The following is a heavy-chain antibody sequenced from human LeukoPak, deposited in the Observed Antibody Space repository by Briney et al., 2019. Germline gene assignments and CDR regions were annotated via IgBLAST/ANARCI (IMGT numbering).Heavy chain of an antibody. J-gene: IGHJ4*02. CDR2: IYYSGST. V-gene: IGHV4-59*01. Sequence: ASETLSLTCTVSGGSIRSYYWSWIRQPPGKGLEWIGYIYYSGSTNYNPSLKSRVTISVDTSKNQFSLKLSSVTAADTAVYYCARLSYCGGDCYSFVDYWGQGTLVTVSS. D-gene: IGHD2-21*02. CDR3: ARLSYCGGDCYSFVDY. CDR1: GGSIRSYY.